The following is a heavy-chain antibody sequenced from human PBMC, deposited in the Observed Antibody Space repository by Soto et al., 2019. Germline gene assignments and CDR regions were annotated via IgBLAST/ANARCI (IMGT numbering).Heavy chain of an antibody. D-gene: IGHD4-17*01. CDR2: IVVGSGNT. J-gene: IGHJ6*03. V-gene: IGHV1-58*02. Sequence: GASVKVSCKASGFTFTSSAMQWVRQARGQRLEWIGWIVVGSGNTNYAQKFQERVTITRDMSTSTAYMELSSLRSEDTAVYYCAAVSTVTTDTRGYYYYYMDVWGKGTTVTVSS. CDR3: AAVSTVTTDTRGYYYYYMDV. CDR1: GFTFTSSA.